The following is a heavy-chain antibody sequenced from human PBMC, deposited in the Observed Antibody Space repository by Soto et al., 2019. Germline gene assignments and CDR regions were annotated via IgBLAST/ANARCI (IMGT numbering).Heavy chain of an antibody. CDR2: IKQDGSEK. D-gene: IGHD3-9*01. V-gene: IGHV3-7*01. Sequence: EVQLVESGGGLVQPGGSLRLSCAASGFTFSSYWMSWVRQAPGKGLEWVANIKQDGSEKYYVDSVKGRFTISRHNAKISLYLQMNSMRAEDTAVYYCARRGYFYWCRTAEQGPSFDIWGQGTMVTVSS. CDR3: ARRGYFYWCRTAEQGPSFDI. J-gene: IGHJ3*02. CDR1: GFTFSSYW.